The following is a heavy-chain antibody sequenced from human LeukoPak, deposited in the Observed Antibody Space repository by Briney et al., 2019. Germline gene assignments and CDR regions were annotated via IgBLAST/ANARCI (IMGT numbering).Heavy chain of an antibody. CDR3: ARTYYDILTGYSLSDY. J-gene: IGHJ4*02. D-gene: IGHD3-9*01. CDR1: GYSFPSYW. CDR2: IDPSDSYT. V-gene: IGHV5-10-1*01. Sequence: GASLQISCKGSGYSFPSYWITWVRQLPGKGLEWMGSIDPSDSYTNYSPSFQGHVTISADKSISTAYLQWSSLMASDTAMYYCARTYYDILTGYSLSDYWGQGTLVTVSS.